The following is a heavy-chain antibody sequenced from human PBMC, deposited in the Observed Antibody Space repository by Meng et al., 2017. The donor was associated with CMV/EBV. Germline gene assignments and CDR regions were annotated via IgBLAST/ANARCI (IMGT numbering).Heavy chain of an antibody. CDR1: GFTFSSYD. Sequence: GESLKISCAASGFTFSSYDMHWVRQATGKGLVWVSRIDSDGSTTSYADSVKGRFTISRDNAKKTLYLQMNSLRADDTAVYYCASGGGSYYGYWGQGTLVTVSS. J-gene: IGHJ4*02. V-gene: IGHV3-74*01. D-gene: IGHD1-26*01. CDR2: IDSDGSTT. CDR3: ASGGGSYYGY.